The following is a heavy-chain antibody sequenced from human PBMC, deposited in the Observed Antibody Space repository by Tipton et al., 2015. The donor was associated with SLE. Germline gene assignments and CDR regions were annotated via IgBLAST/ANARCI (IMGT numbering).Heavy chain of an antibody. CDR1: GGSVSSGSYY. CDR3: ARDHYDSSGYYSFFDY. V-gene: IGHV4-61*01. D-gene: IGHD3-22*01. CDR2: IYYSGST. Sequence: TLSLTCTVSGGSVSSGSYYWSWIRQPPGKGLEWIGYIYYSGSTNYNPSLKSRVTISVDTSKNQFSLKLSSVTAADTAVYYCARDHYDSSGYYSFFDYWGQGTLVTVSS. J-gene: IGHJ4*02.